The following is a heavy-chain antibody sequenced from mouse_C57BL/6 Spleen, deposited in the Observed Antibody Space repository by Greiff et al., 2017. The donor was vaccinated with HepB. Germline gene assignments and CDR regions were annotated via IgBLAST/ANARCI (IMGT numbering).Heavy chain of an antibody. Sequence: EVKLVESGGGLVKPGGSLKLSCAASGFTFSSYTMSWVRQTPEKRLEWVATISGGGGNTYYPDSVKGRFTISRDNAKNTLYLQMSSLRSEDTALYYCARQGDRGFAYWGQGTLVTVSA. V-gene: IGHV5-9*01. D-gene: IGHD3-1*01. CDR2: ISGGGGNT. CDR1: GFTFSSYT. J-gene: IGHJ3*01. CDR3: ARQGDRGFAY.